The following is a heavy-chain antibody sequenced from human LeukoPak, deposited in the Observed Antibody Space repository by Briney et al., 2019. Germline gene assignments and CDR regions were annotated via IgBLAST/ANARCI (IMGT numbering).Heavy chain of an antibody. D-gene: IGHD3-22*01. Sequence: GGSLRLSCAASGFTLSTFGNHWVRQAPGEGLEWVASISSDGNNKYYVGSVEGRFTISRDNSRNTLYPQMNSLRTEDTAVYYCAKAGAYDSSGYYYYLDYWGQGTLVTVPS. CDR2: ISSDGNNK. V-gene: IGHV3-30*18. CDR1: GFTLSTFG. CDR3: AKAGAYDSSGYYYYLDY. J-gene: IGHJ4*02.